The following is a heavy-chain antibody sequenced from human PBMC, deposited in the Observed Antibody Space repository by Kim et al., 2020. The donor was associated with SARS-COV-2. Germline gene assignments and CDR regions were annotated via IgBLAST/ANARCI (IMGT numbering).Heavy chain of an antibody. CDR1: GYTFTSYA. Sequence: ASVKVSCKASGYTFTSYAMNWVRQAPGQGLEWMGWINTNTGNPTYAQGFTGRFVFSLDTSVSTAYLQISSLKAEDTAVYYCAREVKYYDSSGYDPIRWFDHWGQGTLVTVSS. CDR2: INTNTGNP. CDR3: AREVKYYDSSGYDPIRWFDH. J-gene: IGHJ5*02. V-gene: IGHV7-4-1*02. D-gene: IGHD3-22*01.